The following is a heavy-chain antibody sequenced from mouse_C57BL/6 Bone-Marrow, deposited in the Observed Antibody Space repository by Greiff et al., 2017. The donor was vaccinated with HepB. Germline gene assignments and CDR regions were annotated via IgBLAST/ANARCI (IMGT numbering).Heavy chain of an antibody. V-gene: IGHV1-63*01. CDR1: GYTFTNYW. CDR3: ARVLSEATDY. Sequence: QVQLKQSGAELVRPGTSVKMSCKASGYTFTNYWIGWAKQRPGHGLEWIGDIYPGVGYTNYNEKFKGKATLTADKSSSTAYMQFSILTSEDSAIYYFARVLSEATDYWGQGTSVTVSS. CDR2: IYPGVGYT. D-gene: IGHD6-5*01. J-gene: IGHJ4*01.